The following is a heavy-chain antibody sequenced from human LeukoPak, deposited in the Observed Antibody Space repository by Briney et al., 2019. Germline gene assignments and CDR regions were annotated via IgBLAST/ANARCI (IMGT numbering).Heavy chain of an antibody. CDR2: IYPSDSDN. V-gene: IGHV5-51*01. J-gene: IGHJ4*02. CDR1: EYSFTSYF. Sequence: GESLKISCKSSEYSFTSYFIGWVRQLPGKGLEWMGIIYPSDSDNSYNPSFQGQVTITADKSINTAYLQWSSLKASDTAMYYCAKAARPYSSTWYFDFWGQGTLVTVSS. D-gene: IGHD6-13*01. CDR3: AKAARPYSSTWYFDF.